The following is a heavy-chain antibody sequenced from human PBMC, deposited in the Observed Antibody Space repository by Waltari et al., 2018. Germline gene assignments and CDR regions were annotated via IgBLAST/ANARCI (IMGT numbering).Heavy chain of an antibody. CDR2: ILNDGSDT. V-gene: IGHV3-30*03. CDR3: ARGRSYGMDV. Sequence: VQLLESGCGVVQPGQSLRLSYSASGFPFNKFICPWVRQAPGKGLEWVASILNDGSDTKYADSVRGRFSISRDNSENTVYLQMDTLNIEDTGVYYCARGRSYGMDVWGQGTAVTVSS. CDR1: GFPFNKFI. J-gene: IGHJ6*02.